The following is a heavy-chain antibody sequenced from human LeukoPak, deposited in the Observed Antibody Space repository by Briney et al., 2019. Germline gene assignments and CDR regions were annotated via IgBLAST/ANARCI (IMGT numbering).Heavy chain of an antibody. CDR1: GFTFSDYY. Sequence: GGSLRLSCAASGFTFSDYYMSWIRQAPGKGLEWVSYISSSSSYTNYADSVKGRVTISRDNAKNSLYLQMNSLRAEDTAVYYCARGPYDVLTGYYPGDYWGQGTLVTVSS. D-gene: IGHD3-9*01. CDR3: ARGPYDVLTGYYPGDY. V-gene: IGHV3-11*06. CDR2: ISSSSSYT. J-gene: IGHJ4*02.